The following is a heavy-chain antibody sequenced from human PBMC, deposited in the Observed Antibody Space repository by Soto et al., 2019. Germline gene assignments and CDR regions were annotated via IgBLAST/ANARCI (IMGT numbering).Heavy chain of an antibody. CDR3: ARAGGYYDGDY. D-gene: IGHD3-3*01. J-gene: IGHJ4*02. CDR2: IYYSGST. CDR1: GGSISSGDYY. V-gene: IGHV4-30-4*01. Sequence: QVQLQESGPGLVKPSQTLSLTCTVSGGSISSGDYYWSWIRQPPGKGLEWIGYIYYSGSTYYNPSLKSRVTISVDTPQNQFPLKLSSVTAADTAVYYCARAGGYYDGDYWGQGTLVTVSS.